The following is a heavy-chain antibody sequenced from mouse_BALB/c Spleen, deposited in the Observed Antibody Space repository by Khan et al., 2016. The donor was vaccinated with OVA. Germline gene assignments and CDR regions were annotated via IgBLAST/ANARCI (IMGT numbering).Heavy chain of an antibody. Sequence: VQVVESGPGLAAPSQSLSITCTISGFSLTNYGVHWVRQPPGKGLEWLVVIWSDGSTNYNSALKSRLTITKDNSQSQVFLRVNSLQTDDTSIYFCARQPYYHYKLMDFWGQGTSVTVSS. CDR2: IWSDGST. V-gene: IGHV2-6-1*01. CDR1: GFSLTNYG. CDR3: ARQPYYHYKLMDF. J-gene: IGHJ4*01. D-gene: IGHD2-4*01.